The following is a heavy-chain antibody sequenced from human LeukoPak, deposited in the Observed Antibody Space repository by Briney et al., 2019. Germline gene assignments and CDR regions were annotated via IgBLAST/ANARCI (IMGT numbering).Heavy chain of an antibody. CDR2: IKPDGSEK. Sequence: GGSLRLSCAASGFTFRTYWMNWVRQAPGEELEWVANIKPDGSEKYYVDSVKGRFTISRDNAKNSLFLQMNSLRAEDTAVYYCARGGYKFGPWGQGTLVTVSS. CDR3: ARGGYKFGP. J-gene: IGHJ5*02. V-gene: IGHV3-7*01. D-gene: IGHD5-18*01. CDR1: GFTFRTYW.